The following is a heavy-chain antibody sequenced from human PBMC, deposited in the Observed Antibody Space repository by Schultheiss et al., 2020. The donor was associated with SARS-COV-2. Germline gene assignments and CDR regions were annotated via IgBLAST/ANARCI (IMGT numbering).Heavy chain of an antibody. CDR3: ARAAQGMTTPDY. Sequence: GGSLRLSCAASGFTFGTYNMHWVRQAPGKGLEFVASIRSSGRDIYYADSMQGRFTASRDNANNSLYLQMHSLRAEDTAVYYCARAAQGMTTPDYWGQGTLVTVSS. CDR1: GFTFGTYN. V-gene: IGHV3-21*01. D-gene: IGHD4-17*01. CDR2: IRSSGRDI. J-gene: IGHJ4*02.